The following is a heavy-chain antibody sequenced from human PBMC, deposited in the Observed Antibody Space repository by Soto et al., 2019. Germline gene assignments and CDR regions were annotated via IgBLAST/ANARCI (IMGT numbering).Heavy chain of an antibody. CDR2: IVVGSGNT. V-gene: IGHV1-58*01. D-gene: IGHD5-12*01. Sequence: ASVKVSGKASGFTFTSSAVQWVRQARGQRLEWIGWIVVGSGNTNYAQKFQERVTITRDMSTSTAYMELSSLRSEDTAVYYCAAVTRGYSGYDYVDYWGQGTLVTVSS. CDR3: AAVTRGYSGYDYVDY. CDR1: GFTFTSSA. J-gene: IGHJ4*02.